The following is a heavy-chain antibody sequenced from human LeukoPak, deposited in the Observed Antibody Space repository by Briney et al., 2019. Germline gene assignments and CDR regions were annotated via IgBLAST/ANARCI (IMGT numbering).Heavy chain of an antibody. D-gene: IGHD2/OR15-2a*01. V-gene: IGHV1-2*02. CDR1: GYTFTGYY. CDR3: ARALYAAAHDY. CDR2: INPNSGAT. Sequence: GASVKVSCQASGYTFTGYYIHWVRQAPGQGLEWMGWINPNSGATNFAPKFQGRVTLTRDTSISTAYMELSSLRSDDTALFYCARALYAAAHDYWGQGTLVTVSA. J-gene: IGHJ4*02.